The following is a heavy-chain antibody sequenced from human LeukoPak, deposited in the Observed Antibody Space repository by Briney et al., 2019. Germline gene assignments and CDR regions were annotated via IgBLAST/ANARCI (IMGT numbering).Heavy chain of an antibody. CDR3: AKDGSGWYDY. D-gene: IGHD6-19*01. J-gene: IGHJ4*02. CDR1: GFTFNNYA. Sequence: QSGGSLRLSCAASGFTFNNYAMNWVRQAPGKGLEWVSVISGSGGTTYYADSVRGRFTISRDNSKNTLYLQMNSLRAEDTAVYYCAKDGSGWYDYWGQGTLVTVSS. V-gene: IGHV3-23*01. CDR2: ISGSGGTT.